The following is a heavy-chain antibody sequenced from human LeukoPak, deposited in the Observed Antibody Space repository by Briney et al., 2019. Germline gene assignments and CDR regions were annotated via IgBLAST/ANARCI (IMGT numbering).Heavy chain of an antibody. CDR2: INPNSGGT. J-gene: IGHJ5*02. CDR3: ARELGARGSGSRGRWFDP. D-gene: IGHD3-10*01. CDR1: GYTFTGYY. V-gene: IGHV1-2*02. Sequence: ASVKVSCKASGYTFTGYYMHWVRQAPRQGLERMGWINPNSGGTNYAQKFQGRVTMTRDTSISTAYMELSRLRSDHTAVYYCARELGARGSGSRGRWFDPWGQGTLVTVSS.